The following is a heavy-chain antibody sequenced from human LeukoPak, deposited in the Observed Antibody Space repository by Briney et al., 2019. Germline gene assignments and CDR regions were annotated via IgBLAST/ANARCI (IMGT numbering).Heavy chain of an antibody. V-gene: IGHV3-11*04. CDR2: VSSTGGDK. CDR1: GVTFEDYY. J-gene: IGHJ6*03. D-gene: IGHD6-6*01. Sequence: GGSLRLSCRGSGVTFEDYYLSWIRQAPGKGLEWISYVSSTGGDKFYADPVKGRFTISRDNAKNTLYLQMNSLRAEDTAVYYCASFFKVGSSSSFSHMDVWGKGTTVTVSS. CDR3: ASFFKVGSSSSFSHMDV.